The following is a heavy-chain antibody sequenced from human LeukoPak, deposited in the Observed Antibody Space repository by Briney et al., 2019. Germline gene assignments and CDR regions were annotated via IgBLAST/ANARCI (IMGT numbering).Heavy chain of an antibody. Sequence: ASVKVSCKASGYTFTSYDISWVRQAPGQGLEWMGWISAYNGNTNYAQKLQGRVTMTTDTSTSTAYMELRSLRSDDTAVYYCARDSTIFGVVTWPPFDYWGQGTLVTVSS. J-gene: IGHJ4*02. CDR3: ARDSTIFGVVTWPPFDY. D-gene: IGHD3-3*01. CDR1: GYTFTSYD. V-gene: IGHV1-18*01. CDR2: ISAYNGNT.